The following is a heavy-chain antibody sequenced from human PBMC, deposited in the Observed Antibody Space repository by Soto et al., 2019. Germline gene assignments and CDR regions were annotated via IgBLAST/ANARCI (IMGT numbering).Heavy chain of an antibody. V-gene: IGHV3-23*01. CDR2: ISGSGGST. CDR1: GFTFSSYA. D-gene: IGHD3-16*01. J-gene: IGHJ4*02. CDR3: AKRGSGYYDYVWGSPVPFDY. Sequence: PGGSLRLSCAASGFTFSSYAMSWVRQAPGKGLEWVSTISGSGGSTYYADSVKGRFTISRDNSRNTVYLQMNSLRAEDTAVYYCAKRGSGYYDYVWGSPVPFDYWGQGTLVTVSS.